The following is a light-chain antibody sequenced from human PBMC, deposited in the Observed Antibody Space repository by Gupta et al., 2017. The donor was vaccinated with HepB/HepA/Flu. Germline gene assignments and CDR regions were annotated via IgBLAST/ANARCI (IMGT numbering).Light chain of an antibody. CDR2: GNT. CDR3: QSYDSSLRVV. CDR1: SSNIRAGYD. V-gene: IGLV1-40*01. J-gene: IGLJ2*01. Sequence: QSVLTQPPSVSGAPGQRVTISCTGSSSNIRAGYDVHWYQRFPGRAPKVLIYGNTNRPSGVPDRFSGSKSGTAASLAISGLQAEDEADYYCQSYDSSLRVVFGGGTKVTVL.